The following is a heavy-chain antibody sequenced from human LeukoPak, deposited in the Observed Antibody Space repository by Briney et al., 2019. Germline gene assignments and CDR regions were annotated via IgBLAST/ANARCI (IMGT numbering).Heavy chain of an antibody. V-gene: IGHV3-48*01. CDR3: AKDQNYESSGYYGGFDY. D-gene: IGHD3-22*01. CDR2: ISGDYSAI. Sequence: GGSLRLSCAASGFTFRSYSMNWVRQAPGKGLEWVSYISGDYSAIYYADSVKGRFTISRDNAKTSLYLQMNSLRAEDTALYYCAKDQNYESSGYYGGFDYWGQGTLVTVSS. J-gene: IGHJ4*02. CDR1: GFTFRSYS.